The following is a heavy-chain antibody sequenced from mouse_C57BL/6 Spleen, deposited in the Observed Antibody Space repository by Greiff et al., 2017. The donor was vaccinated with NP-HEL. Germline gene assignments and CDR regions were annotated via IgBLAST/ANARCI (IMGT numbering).Heavy chain of an antibody. CDR1: GFTFSDYG. V-gene: IGHV5-17*01. J-gene: IGHJ3*01. CDR2: ISSGSSTI. CDR3: ARERFAY. Sequence: EVMLVESGGGLVKPGGSLKLSCAASGFTFSDYGMHWVRQAPEKGLEWVAYISSGSSTIYYADTVKGRFTISRDNAKNTLFLQRASLRSEDTARYYCARERFAYWGQGTLVTVSA.